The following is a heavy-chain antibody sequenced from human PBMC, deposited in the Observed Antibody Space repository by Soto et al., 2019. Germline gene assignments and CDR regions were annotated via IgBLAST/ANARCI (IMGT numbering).Heavy chain of an antibody. D-gene: IGHD3-10*01. J-gene: IGHJ4*02. V-gene: IGHV3-23*01. CDR3: AKLSGITMVRGGQTLSYYFDY. CDR1: GFTFSSYA. Sequence: GGSLRLSCAASGFTFSSYAMSWVRQAPGKGLEWVSAISGSGGSTYYADSVKGWFTISRENSKNTLYLQMNSLRAEDTAVSYCAKLSGITMVRGGQTLSYYFDYWGQGTLVTVSS. CDR2: ISGSGGST.